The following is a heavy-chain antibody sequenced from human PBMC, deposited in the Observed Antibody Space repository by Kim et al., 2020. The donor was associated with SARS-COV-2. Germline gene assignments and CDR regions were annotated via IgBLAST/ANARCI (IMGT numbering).Heavy chain of an antibody. CDR2: ISWNSGSI. CDR3: AKGMNMIAAAGSFLDP. CDR1: GFTFDDYA. D-gene: IGHD6-13*01. V-gene: IGHV3-9*01. Sequence: GGSLRLSCAASGFTFDDYAMHWVRQAPGKGLEWVSGISWNSGSIGYADSVKGRFTISRDNAKNSLYLQMNSLRAEDTALYYCAKGMNMIAAAGSFLDPWGQGTLVTVSS. J-gene: IGHJ5*02.